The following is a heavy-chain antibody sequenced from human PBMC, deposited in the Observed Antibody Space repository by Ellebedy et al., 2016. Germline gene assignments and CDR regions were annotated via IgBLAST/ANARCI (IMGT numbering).Heavy chain of an antibody. J-gene: IGHJ4*02. CDR2: ISGSGDTT. CDR3: AKDRGY. Sequence: GGSLRLXCATSGFTFGTFAMTWVRQAPGKGLEWVSAISGSGDTTYYADSVKGRFTISRDNSKNTLYLQMNSLRAEDTAVYYCAKDRGYWGQGTLVTVSS. CDR1: GFTFGTFA. V-gene: IGHV3-23*01.